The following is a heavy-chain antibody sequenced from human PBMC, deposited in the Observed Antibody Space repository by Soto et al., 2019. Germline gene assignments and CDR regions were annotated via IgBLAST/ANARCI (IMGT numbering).Heavy chain of an antibody. V-gene: IGHV3-23*01. CDR2: ITGNGDTT. CDR1: GFTFINTG. CDR3: AKIDGYFDY. J-gene: IGHJ4*02. D-gene: IGHD3-22*01. Sequence: EVQVLQSGGGLVPPGGSLRLSCAGSGFTFINTGMSWVRLAPGQGLEWVSAITGNGDTTYYADSVKGRFTISRDNSKSTLYLQMNSLRAEDTAVYYCAKIDGYFDYWGQGTLVTVSS.